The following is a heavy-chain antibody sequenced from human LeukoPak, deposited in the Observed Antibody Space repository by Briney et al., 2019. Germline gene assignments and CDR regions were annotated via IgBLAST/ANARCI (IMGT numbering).Heavy chain of an antibody. V-gene: IGHV4-34*01. CDR1: GGSFSGYY. J-gene: IGHJ3*02. D-gene: IGHD2-2*01. CDR3: ARGHGWRYCSSTSCYGDAFDI. CDR2: INHSGST. Sequence: SETLSLTCAVYGGSFSGYYWSWIRQPLGKGLEWIGEINHSGSTNYNPSLKSRVTISVDTSKNQFSLKLSSVTAADTAVYYCARGHGWRYCSSTSCYGDAFDIWGQGTMVTVSS.